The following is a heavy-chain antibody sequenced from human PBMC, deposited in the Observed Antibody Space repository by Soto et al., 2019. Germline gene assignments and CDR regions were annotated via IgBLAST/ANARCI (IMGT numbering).Heavy chain of an antibody. D-gene: IGHD2-21*02. Sequence: QVQLMQSGAEVKKPGASVKVSCKASGDTFTDYYIHWVRQAPGQGLEWMGTVNPSGGHTTYAQHLLGRVTMTRDTSTSTTYMEMTSLTSYDTAIYYCARGRYVVVVTAALDYWGQGTLVTVSS. CDR3: ARGRYVVVVTAALDY. CDR2: VNPSGGHT. V-gene: IGHV1-46*01. CDR1: GDTFTDYY. J-gene: IGHJ4*02.